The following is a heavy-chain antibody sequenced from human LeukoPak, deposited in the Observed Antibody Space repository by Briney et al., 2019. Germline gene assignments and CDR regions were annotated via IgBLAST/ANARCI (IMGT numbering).Heavy chain of an antibody. Sequence: GASVKVSCKASRYTFTDYYIHWVRQAPGQGLEWMGWINPNSGGTNYAQKFQGRVTMTRDTSTSTAYMELRSLRSDDTAVYYCARVKYQLLYYWYFDLWGRGTLVTVSS. CDR2: INPNSGGT. V-gene: IGHV1-2*02. D-gene: IGHD2-2*02. J-gene: IGHJ2*01. CDR1: RYTFTDYY. CDR3: ARVKYQLLYYWYFDL.